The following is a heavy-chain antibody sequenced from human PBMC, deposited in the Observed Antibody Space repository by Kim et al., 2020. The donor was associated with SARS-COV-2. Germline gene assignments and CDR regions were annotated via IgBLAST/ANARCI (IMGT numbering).Heavy chain of an antibody. Sequence: SETLSLTCAVSGGSISSSNWWSWVRQPPGKGLEWIGEIYHSGSTNYNPSLKSRVTISVDKSKNQFSLKLSSVTAADTAVYYCARDLVPPRYYYDSSGPNAFDIWGQGTMVTVSS. CDR1: GGSISSSNW. J-gene: IGHJ3*02. CDR2: IYHSGST. CDR3: ARDLVPPRYYYDSSGPNAFDI. D-gene: IGHD3-22*01. V-gene: IGHV4-4*02.